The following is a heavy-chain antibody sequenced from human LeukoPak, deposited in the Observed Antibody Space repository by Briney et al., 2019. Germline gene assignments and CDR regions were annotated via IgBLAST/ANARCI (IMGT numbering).Heavy chain of an antibody. J-gene: IGHJ3*02. CDR3: ARQPNPLYSSGWYGGNDAFDI. CDR2: IDPSDSYT. Sequence: GESLKISCKGSGYSFTSYWISWVCQMPGKGLEWMGRIDPSDSYTNYSPSFQGHVTISADKSISTAYLQWSSLKASDTAMYYCARQPNPLYSSGWYGGNDAFDIWGQGTMVTVSS. D-gene: IGHD6-19*01. CDR1: GYSFTSYW. V-gene: IGHV5-10-1*01.